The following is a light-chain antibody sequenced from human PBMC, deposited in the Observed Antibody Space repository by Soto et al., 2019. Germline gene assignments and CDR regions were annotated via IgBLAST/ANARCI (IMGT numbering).Light chain of an antibody. CDR1: KNNLGSYDL. CDR2: EAT. CDR3: CSLEGSNALVV. V-gene: IGLV2-23*01. J-gene: IGLJ2*01. Sequence: QSALTQPASVSGSPGQSITVSCTGTKNNLGSYDLVSWYLKYPDKAPTLLIYEATKRPSGISDRFSGSKSGFTASLTISGLRAEDEAEYYCCSLEGSNALVVFGGGTKLTVL.